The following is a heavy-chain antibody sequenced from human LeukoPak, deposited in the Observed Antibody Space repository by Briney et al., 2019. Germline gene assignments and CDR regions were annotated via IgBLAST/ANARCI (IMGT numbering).Heavy chain of an antibody. CDR2: INHSGST. CDR3: ARVIGGWYADY. D-gene: IGHD6-19*01. V-gene: IGHV4-34*01. CDR1: GGSFSGYY. Sequence: KPSETLSLTCAVYGGSFSGYYWSWIRQPPGKGLEWIGEINHSGSTNYNPSLKSRVTISVDTSKNQFSLKLSSVTAADTAVYYCARVIGGWYADYWGQGTLVTVSS. J-gene: IGHJ4*02.